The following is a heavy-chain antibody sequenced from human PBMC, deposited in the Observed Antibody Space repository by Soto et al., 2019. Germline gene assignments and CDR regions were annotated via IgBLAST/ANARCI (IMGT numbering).Heavy chain of an antibody. Sequence: ETLSPTCTVSRRYFNTSHWSWVPQPAVKGLELIGRIFPNGKTDYRPSLKSRVTMSGDTYKNQISLNRTSVTAADMAVYYCAREGSHSAYNFSMGIQLWSFERGGQGLPVTVS. CDR1: RRYFNTSH. J-gene: IGHJ5*02. CDR2: IFPNGKT. CDR3: AREGSHSAYNFSMGIQLWSFER. V-gene: IGHV4-4*07. D-gene: IGHD1-1*01.